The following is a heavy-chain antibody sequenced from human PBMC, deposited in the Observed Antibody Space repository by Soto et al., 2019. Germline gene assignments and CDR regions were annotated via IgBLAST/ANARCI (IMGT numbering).Heavy chain of an antibody. Sequence: GWSLRLSCSASVFTFSDYYMSWIRQAPGKGLEWVSYISSSGSTIYYADSVKGRFTISRDNAKNSLYLQMNSLRAEDTAVYYCARDCRGVMANFDYWGQGTLVTVSS. V-gene: IGHV3-11*01. CDR2: ISSSGSTI. D-gene: IGHD3-16*01. J-gene: IGHJ4*02. CDR3: ARDCRGVMANFDY. CDR1: VFTFSDYY.